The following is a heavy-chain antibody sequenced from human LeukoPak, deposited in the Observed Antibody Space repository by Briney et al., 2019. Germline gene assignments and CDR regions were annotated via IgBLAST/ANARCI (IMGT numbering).Heavy chain of an antibody. V-gene: IGHV1-18*01. J-gene: IGHJ6*03. CDR2: ISAYNGNT. CDR1: GYTFTSYG. Sequence: ASVKVSCKASGYTFTSYGISWVRQAPGQGLEWMGWISAYNGNTNYAQKLQGRVTMTTDTSTSTAYMELRSLRSDDTAVYYCARLSGYSSGWYTYYYYYYMDVWGKGTTVTVS. CDR3: ARLSGYSSGWYTYYYYYYMDV. D-gene: IGHD6-19*01.